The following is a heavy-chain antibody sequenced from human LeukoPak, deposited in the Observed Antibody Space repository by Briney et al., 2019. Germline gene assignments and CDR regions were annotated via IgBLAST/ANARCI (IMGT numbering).Heavy chain of an antibody. CDR3: ARQPMVRGVFGSNWFDP. V-gene: IGHV4-34*01. CDR1: GGSFSGYY. D-gene: IGHD3-10*01. CDR2: IHYSGST. J-gene: IGHJ5*02. Sequence: SETLSLTCAVYGGSFSGYYWGWIRQPPGTGLEWIGSIHYSGSTYYNPSLKSRVTISVDTSKNHFTLKVTSVTAADTAVYYCARQPMVRGVFGSNWFDPWGQGTPVTVSS.